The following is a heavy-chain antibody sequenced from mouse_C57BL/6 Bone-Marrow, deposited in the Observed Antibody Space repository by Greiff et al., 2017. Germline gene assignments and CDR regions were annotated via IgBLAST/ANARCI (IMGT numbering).Heavy chain of an antibody. D-gene: IGHD1-1*02. J-gene: IGHJ3*01. CDR3: ARRWAY. Sequence: QVQLKESGAELVRPGTSVKVSCKASGYAFTNYLIEWVKQRPGQGLEWIGVINPGSGGTTYNEKFKGKATLTADKSSSTAYMQLSSLTSEDSAVYFCARRWAYWGQGTLVTVSA. CDR1: GYAFTNYL. V-gene: IGHV1-54*01. CDR2: INPGSGGT.